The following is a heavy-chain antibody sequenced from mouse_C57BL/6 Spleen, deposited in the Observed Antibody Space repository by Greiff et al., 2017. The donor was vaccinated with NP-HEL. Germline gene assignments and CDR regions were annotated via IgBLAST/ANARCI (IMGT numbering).Heavy chain of an antibody. D-gene: IGHD2-4*01. CDR3: ARGGYYDHKEVDY. CDR1: GYTFTSYD. CDR2: IYPRDGST. V-gene: IGHV1-85*01. Sequence: QVQLQQSGPELVKPGASVKLSCKASGYTFTSYDINWVKQRPGQGLEWIGWIYPRDGSTKYNEKFKGKATLTVDTSSSTAYMELHSLTSEDSAVYFCARGGYYDHKEVDYWGQGTTLTVSS. J-gene: IGHJ2*01.